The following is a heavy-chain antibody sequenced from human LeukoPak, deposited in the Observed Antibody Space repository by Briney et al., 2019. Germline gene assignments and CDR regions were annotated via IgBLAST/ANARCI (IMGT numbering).Heavy chain of an antibody. CDR2: ISAYNGNT. Sequence: ASVKVSCKASGYTFTSYHMHWVRQAPGQGLEWMGWISAYNGNTNYAQKLQGRVTMTTDTSTSTAYMELSSLRSEDTAVYYCAASVRRAGDDAFDIWGQGTMVTVSS. J-gene: IGHJ3*02. CDR1: GYTFTSYH. D-gene: IGHD2-21*01. CDR3: AASVRRAGDDAFDI. V-gene: IGHV1-18*04.